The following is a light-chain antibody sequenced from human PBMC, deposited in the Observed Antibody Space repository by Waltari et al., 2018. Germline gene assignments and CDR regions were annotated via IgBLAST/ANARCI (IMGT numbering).Light chain of an antibody. CDR1: QGIDTD. CDR2: GAS. J-gene: IGKJ2*03. CDR3: QQYNSWPPS. Sequence: IQMTQSPSSLSASVGDRVSISCRASQGIDTDLTWFQQKPGKAPKSLIYGASILQRGVPSKFSGSGSGTDFTLTISSLQPGDSATYYCQQYNSWPPSFGQGTHLEIK. V-gene: IGKV1-16*02.